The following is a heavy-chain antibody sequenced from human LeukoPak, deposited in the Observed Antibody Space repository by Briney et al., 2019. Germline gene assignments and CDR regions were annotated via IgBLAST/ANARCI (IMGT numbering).Heavy chain of an antibody. CDR3: ARQTPNIVSRPGAFEI. V-gene: IGHV4-39*01. D-gene: IGHD5-12*01. J-gene: IGHJ3*02. CDR1: RGSISSVSHF. Sequence: PSETLSLTCTVSRGSISSVSHFWGWVRQSPGKGLEWIGSMYHSGSTYYNPSLKSRVTMFVDTSNNQFFLKLDFLTAADTAMYYCARQTPNIVSRPGAFEIWGQGTKVTVSS. CDR2: MYHSGST.